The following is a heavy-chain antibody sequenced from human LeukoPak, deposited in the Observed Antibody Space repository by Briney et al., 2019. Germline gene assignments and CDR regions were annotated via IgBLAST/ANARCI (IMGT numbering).Heavy chain of an antibody. J-gene: IGHJ4*02. CDR1: GFTFHNHW. V-gene: IGHV3-74*01. CDR2: IESDGSTT. D-gene: IGHD3-10*01. Sequence: PGGSLTLYCAASGFTFHNHWMHWVRQVPGNGLAWVARIESDGSTTNYADSVKGRFTIARDNAKNTLNLLMTSLRPDDTAIYYCASGYYYGDSFDYWGQGALVTVSS. CDR3: ASGYYYGDSFDY.